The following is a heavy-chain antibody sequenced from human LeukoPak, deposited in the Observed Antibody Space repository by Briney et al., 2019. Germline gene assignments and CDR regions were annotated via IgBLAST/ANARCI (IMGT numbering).Heavy chain of an antibody. Sequence: GSLRLSCAASGFTFSSYAMSWVRQAPGKGLEWVSAISGSGGSTYYADYVKGRFTISRDNSKNTLYLQMNSLRAEDTAVYYCAKVNNYDSSGYSPKNYFDYWGQGTLVTVSS. CDR1: GFTFSSYA. CDR2: ISGSGGST. J-gene: IGHJ4*02. D-gene: IGHD3-22*01. CDR3: AKVNNYDSSGYSPKNYFDY. V-gene: IGHV3-23*01.